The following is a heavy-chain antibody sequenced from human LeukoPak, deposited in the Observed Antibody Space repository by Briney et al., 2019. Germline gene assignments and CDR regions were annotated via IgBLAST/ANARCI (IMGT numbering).Heavy chain of an antibody. J-gene: IGHJ6*02. Sequence: SQTLSLTCALSGDSVSSNSAAWNWIRQSPSRGLEWLVRTYYRAKLYNDYAVAVKSRITINPDTSKNQFSLQLNSVTPEDTVVYYCARAHGTTGGQLIGMDVWGQGTTVTVSS. CDR2: TYYRAKLYN. D-gene: IGHD6-13*01. CDR1: GDSVSSNSAA. CDR3: ARAHGTTGGQLIGMDV. V-gene: IGHV6-1*01.